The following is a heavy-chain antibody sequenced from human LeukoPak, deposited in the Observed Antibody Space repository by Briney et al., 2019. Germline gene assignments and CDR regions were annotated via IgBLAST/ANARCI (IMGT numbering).Heavy chain of an antibody. V-gene: IGHV3-21*01. D-gene: IGHD6-19*01. CDR3: ARDFGDSSGFDY. J-gene: IGHJ4*02. CDR1: GFTFSSYS. CDR2: ISSSSSYI. Sequence: PGGSLRLSCAASGFTFSSYSMNWVRQAPGKGLECVSSISSSSSYIYYADSVKGRFTISRDNAKNSLYLQMNSLRAEDTAVYYCARDFGDSSGFDYWGQGTLVTVSS.